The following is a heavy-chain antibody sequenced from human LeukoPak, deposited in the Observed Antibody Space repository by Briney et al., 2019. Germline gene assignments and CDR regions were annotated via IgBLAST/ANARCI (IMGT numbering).Heavy chain of an antibody. J-gene: IGHJ4*02. CDR2: IYYSGST. Sequence: SETLSLTCTVSGGSISSSSYYWGWIRQPPGKGLEWIGSIYYSGSTNYNPALNSRVTISVDTSNNQFSLKLSSVIAADTAVYYCAGLEAHRPLDYWGQGTLVIVSS. V-gene: IGHV4-39*07. CDR3: AGLEAHRPLDY. CDR1: GGSISSSSYY.